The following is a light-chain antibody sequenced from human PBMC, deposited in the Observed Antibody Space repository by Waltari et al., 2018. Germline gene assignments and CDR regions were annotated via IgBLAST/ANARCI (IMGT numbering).Light chain of an antibody. J-gene: IGLJ3*02. CDR1: SSDVGGYNY. CDR3: QQFFGTPWT. CDR2: DVS. V-gene: IGLV2-11*01. Sequence: QSALTQPRSVSGSPGQSVTLPSTGTSSDVGGYNYVSWYQQYPGKAPKLMIYDVSKRPSGVPDRFSGSKSGNTASLTISGLQAEDEADYYCQQFFGTPWTFGQGTK.